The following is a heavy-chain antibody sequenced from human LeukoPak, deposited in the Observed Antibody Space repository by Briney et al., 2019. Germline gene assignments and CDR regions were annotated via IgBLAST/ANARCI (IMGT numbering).Heavy chain of an antibody. CDR1: GFTFDDYA. CDR2: ISWNSGSI. Sequence: SGGSLRLSCAASGFTFDDYAMHWVRQAPGKGLEWVSGISWNSGSIGYADSVKGRFTISRDNAKNSLYLQMNSLRAEDTALYYCAKSPGGDYGDYDVLPFDYWGQGTLVTVPS. J-gene: IGHJ4*02. CDR3: AKSPGGDYGDYDVLPFDY. V-gene: IGHV3-9*01. D-gene: IGHD4-17*01.